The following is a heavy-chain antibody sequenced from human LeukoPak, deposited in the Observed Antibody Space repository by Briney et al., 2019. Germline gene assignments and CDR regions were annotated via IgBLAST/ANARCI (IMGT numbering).Heavy chain of an antibody. V-gene: IGHV1-69*05. D-gene: IGHD4-17*01. Sequence: SVKVSCKTSGGTFNNSAISWVRQAPGQGLEWLGGIMPLFGTAGYAQKFQGRVTITKDESTRTVYLELTSLTSDDTAVYYCARDVHGDYGSGWFDPWGQGTLVTVSS. J-gene: IGHJ5*02. CDR3: ARDVHGDYGSGWFDP. CDR1: GGTFNNSA. CDR2: IMPLFGTA.